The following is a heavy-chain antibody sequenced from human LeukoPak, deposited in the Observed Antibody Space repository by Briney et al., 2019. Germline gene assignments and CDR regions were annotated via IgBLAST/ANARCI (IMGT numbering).Heavy chain of an antibody. D-gene: IGHD4-11*01. CDR1: GYTFTGSY. Sequence: ASVKVSCKASGYTFTGSYVHWVRQAPGQGLEWMGWINPNGGGTKYAQKFQGRVAVTRDTSITTAYMDLYRLRLDDTAVYYCARDRGRTTIVDYWGQGTLVTVSS. CDR3: ARDRGRTTIVDY. CDR2: INPNGGGT. V-gene: IGHV1-2*02. J-gene: IGHJ4*02.